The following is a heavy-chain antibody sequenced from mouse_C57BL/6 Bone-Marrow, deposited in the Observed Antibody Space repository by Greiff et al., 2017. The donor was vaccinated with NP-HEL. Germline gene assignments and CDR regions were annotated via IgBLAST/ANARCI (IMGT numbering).Heavy chain of an antibody. CDR3: ARDYYAMDY. CDR1: GYTFTSYW. V-gene: IGHV1-64*01. J-gene: IGHJ4*01. Sequence: VQLQQSGAELVKPGASVKLSCKASGYTFTSYWMHWVKQRPGQGLEWIGMIHPNSGSINYNEKFKSKATLTVDKSSSTAYMQLSSLTSEDSAVYYCARDYYAMDYWGQGTSVTVSS. CDR2: IHPNSGSI.